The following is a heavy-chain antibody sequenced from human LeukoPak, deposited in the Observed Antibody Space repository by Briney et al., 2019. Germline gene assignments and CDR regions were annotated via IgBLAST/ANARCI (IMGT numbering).Heavy chain of an antibody. D-gene: IGHD6-19*01. V-gene: IGHV4-39*01. CDR2: VYYIGST. CDR1: GGSMSSSDHF. CDR3: ARHPAYRSGWYWYSDL. Sequence: SETLSLTCTVSGGSMSSSDHFWGWIRQPPGKALEWLASVYYIGSTYYNPSLRSRLSISLDTSKKQLSLKLDSVTAADTAVYYCARHPAYRSGWYWYSDLWGRGTLVTVSS. J-gene: IGHJ2*01.